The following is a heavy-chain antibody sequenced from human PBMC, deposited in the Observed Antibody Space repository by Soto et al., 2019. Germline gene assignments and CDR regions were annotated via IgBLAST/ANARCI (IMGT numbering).Heavy chain of an antibody. J-gene: IGHJ2*01. V-gene: IGHV3-30*18. Sequence: QVQLVESGGGVVQPGRSLRLSCAASGFTFSSYGMHWVRQAPGKGLEWVAVISYDGSNKYYADSVKGRFTISRDNSKNTLYLQMNSLRAEDTAVYYCAKDQGPRRRGAGWYFDLWGRGTLVTVSS. CDR2: ISYDGSNK. D-gene: IGHD6-6*01. CDR1: GFTFSSYG. CDR3: AKDQGPRRRGAGWYFDL.